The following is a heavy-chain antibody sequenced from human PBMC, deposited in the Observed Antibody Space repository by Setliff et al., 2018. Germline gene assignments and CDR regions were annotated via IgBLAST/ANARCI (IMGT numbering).Heavy chain of an antibody. V-gene: IGHV3-21*01. CDR1: GFTFSSYS. D-gene: IGHD4-17*01. J-gene: IGHJ4*02. CDR3: AKEMTTYSGFDC. CDR2: ISSSSSYI. Sequence: GGSLRLSCAASGFTFSSYSMNWVRQAPGKGLEWVSSISSSSSYIYYADSVKGRFTISRDNAKNSLSLQMNSLRVEDTAVYYCAKEMTTYSGFDCWGQGTLVTVSS.